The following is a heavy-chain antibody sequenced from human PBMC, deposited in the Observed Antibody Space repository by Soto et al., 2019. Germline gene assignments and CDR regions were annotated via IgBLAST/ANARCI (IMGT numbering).Heavy chain of an antibody. V-gene: IGHV3-23*01. Sequence: PGGSLRLSCAASGFTFSTYAMSWVRQAPGKGLEWVSAISGSGGSTYYADSVKGRFTISRDNSKNTLYLQMNSLRAEDTAVYYCAKAKDSSGYYYGMDVWGQGTTVTVPS. CDR2: ISGSGGST. D-gene: IGHD3-22*01. J-gene: IGHJ6*02. CDR1: GFTFSTYA. CDR3: AKAKDSSGYYYGMDV.